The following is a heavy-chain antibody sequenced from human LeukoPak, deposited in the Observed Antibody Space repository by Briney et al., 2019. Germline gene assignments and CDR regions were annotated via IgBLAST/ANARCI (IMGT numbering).Heavy chain of an antibody. CDR2: ISAYNGNT. CDR3: AREEKMATIFFGLLDRLDP. J-gene: IGHJ5*02. D-gene: IGHD5-12*01. Sequence: GASVKVSCKASGYTFTSYGISWVRQAPGQGLEWMGWISAYNGNTNYAQKLQGRVTMTTDTSTSTAYMELRSLRSDDTAVYYCAREEKMATIFFGLLDRLDPWGQGTLVTVSS. V-gene: IGHV1-18*01. CDR1: GYTFTSYG.